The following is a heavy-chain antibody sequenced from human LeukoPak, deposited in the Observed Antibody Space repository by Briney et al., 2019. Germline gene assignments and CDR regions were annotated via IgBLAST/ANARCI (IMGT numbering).Heavy chain of an antibody. CDR3: ARALPARTTGYYYYMDV. V-gene: IGHV4-39*07. Sequence: PSETLSLTCSVSGGSIVSSTFYWGWVRQPPGKGLEWIGIIHHSGSTYYNSSLKSRVTISVDTSKNTLSLKLSSVTAADTAVYYCARALPARTTGYYYYMDVWGKGTTVTVSS. CDR1: GGSIVSSTFY. CDR2: IHHSGST. J-gene: IGHJ6*03. D-gene: IGHD4-11*01.